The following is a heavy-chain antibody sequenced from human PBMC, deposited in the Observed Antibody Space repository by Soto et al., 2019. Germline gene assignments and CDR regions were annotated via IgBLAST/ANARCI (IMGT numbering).Heavy chain of an antibody. CDR1: GYTFTSYY. Sequence: ASVKVSCKASGYTFTSYYMHWVRQAPGQGLEWMGIINPSGGSTSYAQKFQGRVTMTRDTSTSTVYMELSSLRSEDTAVYYCARLPGPGVYHPLFLQDYWGQGTLVTVSS. J-gene: IGHJ4*02. V-gene: IGHV1-46*01. D-gene: IGHD2-2*01. CDR2: INPSGGST. CDR3: ARLPGPGVYHPLFLQDY.